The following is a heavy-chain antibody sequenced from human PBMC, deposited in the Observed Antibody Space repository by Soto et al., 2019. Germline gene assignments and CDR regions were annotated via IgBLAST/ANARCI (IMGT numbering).Heavy chain of an antibody. D-gene: IGHD6-6*01. Sequence: GGSLRLSCAASGFTFSSYGMHWVRQAPGKGLEWVAVISHDGSNKNYADSVKGRFTISRDNSKNTLYLQMNSLRAEDTAVYYCAKDIRSFSSSSRPFDYWGQGTLVTVSS. J-gene: IGHJ4*02. CDR1: GFTFSSYG. CDR3: AKDIRSFSSSSRPFDY. CDR2: ISHDGSNK. V-gene: IGHV3-30*18.